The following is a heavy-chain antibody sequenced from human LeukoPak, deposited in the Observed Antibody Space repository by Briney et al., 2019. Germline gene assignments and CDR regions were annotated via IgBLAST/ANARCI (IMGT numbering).Heavy chain of an antibody. V-gene: IGHV1-24*01. J-gene: IGHJ6*02. CDR2: FDPEDGET. D-gene: IGHD4-17*01. CDR3: TRWRDYGDYGFYYYGVDV. CDR1: GYTLTELS. Sequence: ASVKVSCKVSGYTLTELSMHWVRQAPGKGLEWMGGFDPEDGETIYAQKFQGRVTITRDTSASTAYMELSSLRSEDTAVYYCTRWRDYGDYGFYYYGVDVWGQGTTVTVSS.